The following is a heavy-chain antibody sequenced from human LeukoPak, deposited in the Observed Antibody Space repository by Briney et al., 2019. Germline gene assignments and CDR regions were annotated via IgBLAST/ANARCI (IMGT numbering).Heavy chain of an antibody. CDR3: VRDFDLGPDY. V-gene: IGHV1-2*02. CDR1: GFTFTDHY. Sequence: ASVKVSCKASGFTFTDHYLHWVRQVPGQGLEWMGWINGKSGATFYAQKFQDRITVTRDASISTMYLELNRLTSDDTAVYYCVRDFDLGPDYWGQGTLVAVSS. D-gene: IGHD3-16*01. J-gene: IGHJ4*02. CDR2: INGKSGAT.